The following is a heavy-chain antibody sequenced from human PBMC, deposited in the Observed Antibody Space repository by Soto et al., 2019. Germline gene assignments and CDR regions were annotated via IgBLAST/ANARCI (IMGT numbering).Heavy chain of an antibody. CDR2: IYYTGST. J-gene: IGHJ4*02. CDR3: ARGLPGFDY. CDR1: GGSIDSYY. V-gene: IGHV4-59*01. Sequence: SETLSLTCTVSGGSIDSYYWSWIRQPPGKGLEWIGYIYYTGSTKYNPSLKSRVTISVANSKNQFSLKLTSVTAADTAVYYCARGLPGFDYWGQGTLVTVSS.